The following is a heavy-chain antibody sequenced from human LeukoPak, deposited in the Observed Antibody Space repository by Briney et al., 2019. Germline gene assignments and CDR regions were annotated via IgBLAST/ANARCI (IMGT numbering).Heavy chain of an antibody. CDR2: ISYDGSNK. D-gene: IGHD2-21*02. J-gene: IGHJ4*02. V-gene: IGHV3-30-3*02. CDR3: AKLKYIVVVTAGLDY. Sequence: ISYDGSNKYYADSVKGRFTISRDNSKNTLYLQMNSLRAEDTAVYYCAKLKYIVVVTAGLDYWGQGTLVTVSS.